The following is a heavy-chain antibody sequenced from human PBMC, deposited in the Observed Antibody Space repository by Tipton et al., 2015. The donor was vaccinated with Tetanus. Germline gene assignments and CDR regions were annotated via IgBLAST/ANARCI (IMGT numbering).Heavy chain of an antibody. J-gene: IGHJ4*02. CDR3: ARRGRYSYERRSYFFDS. CDR1: GFMFSSYW. Sequence: SLRLSCVGSGFMFSSYWMSWVRQAPGKRLEWVANINQDGTQKYHVDSVKGRFTISRDNAKKSLFLQMDSLSVEDTAVYYCARRGRYSYERRSYFFDSWGQGSLVTVSS. CDR2: INQDGTQK. V-gene: IGHV3-7*03. D-gene: IGHD3-22*01.